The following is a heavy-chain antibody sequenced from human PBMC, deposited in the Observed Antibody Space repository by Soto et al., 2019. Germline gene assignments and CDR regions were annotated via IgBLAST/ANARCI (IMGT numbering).Heavy chain of an antibody. J-gene: IGHJ6*02. D-gene: IGHD6-13*01. Sequence: GGSLRLSCAASGFTFHDYAMHWVRQGQGKGLEWVSGITWNSGSIDYADSVKGRFTISRDNAKNSLYLQMNSLRAEDTAVYYCARDPIAAAVVNYYYYYGMDVWGQGTTVTVS. CDR2: ITWNSGSI. CDR3: ARDPIAAAVVNYYYYYGMDV. CDR1: GFTFHDYA. V-gene: IGHV3-9*01.